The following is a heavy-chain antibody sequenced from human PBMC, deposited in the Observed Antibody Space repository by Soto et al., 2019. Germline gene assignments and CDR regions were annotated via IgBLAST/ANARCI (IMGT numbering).Heavy chain of an antibody. CDR3: ARVGDILTGYYYYYYGMDV. V-gene: IGHV1-69*13. CDR2: IIPIFGTA. Sequence: SVKVSCKASGGTFSSYAISWVRQAPGQGLEWMGGIIPIFGTANYAQKFQGRVTITADESTSTAYMELSSLRSEDTAVYYCARVGDILTGYYYYYYGMDVWGQGTTVTVSS. J-gene: IGHJ6*02. CDR1: GGTFSSYA. D-gene: IGHD3-9*01.